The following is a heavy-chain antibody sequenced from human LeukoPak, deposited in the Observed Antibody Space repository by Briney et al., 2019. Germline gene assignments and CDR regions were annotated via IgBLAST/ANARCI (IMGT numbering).Heavy chain of an antibody. D-gene: IGHD3-22*01. CDR1: GGSISSSSYY. CDR2: IYHSGST. V-gene: IGHV4-39*01. Sequence: SETLSLTCTVSGGSISSSSYYWGWIRQPPGKGLEWIGSIYHSGSTYYNPSLKSRVTISVDTSKNQFSLKLSSVTAADTAVYYCARHNGVIRQRGYNWFDPWGQGTLVTVSS. J-gene: IGHJ5*02. CDR3: ARHNGVIRQRGYNWFDP.